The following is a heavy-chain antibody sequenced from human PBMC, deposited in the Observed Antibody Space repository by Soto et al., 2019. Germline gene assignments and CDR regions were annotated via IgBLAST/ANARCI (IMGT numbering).Heavy chain of an antibody. J-gene: IGHJ6*02. CDR2: IIPIFGTA. Sequence: QVQLVQSGAEVKKPGSSVKVSCKASGGTFSSYAISWVRQAPGQGLEWMGGIIPIFGTANYAQKLQGRVTMTTDTSTSTAYMELRSLRSDDTAVYYCARAAPGGYPFGMDVWGQGTTVTVSS. D-gene: IGHD5-12*01. CDR3: ARAAPGGYPFGMDV. CDR1: GGTFSSYA. V-gene: IGHV1-69*06.